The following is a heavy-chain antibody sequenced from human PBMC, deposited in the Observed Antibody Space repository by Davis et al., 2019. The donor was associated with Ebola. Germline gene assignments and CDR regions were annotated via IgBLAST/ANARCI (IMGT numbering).Heavy chain of an antibody. Sequence: GGSLRLSCAASGFTFSTYWMSWVRQPPGKGLGWVANIKQDGSEKYYVDSVKGRFTISRDNAKNSLYLQMNSLRAEDTAVYYCARGDYGDYLLSDAFDIWGQGTMVTVSS. CDR1: GFTFSTYW. D-gene: IGHD4-17*01. CDR3: ARGDYGDYLLSDAFDI. V-gene: IGHV3-7*04. J-gene: IGHJ3*02. CDR2: IKQDGSEK.